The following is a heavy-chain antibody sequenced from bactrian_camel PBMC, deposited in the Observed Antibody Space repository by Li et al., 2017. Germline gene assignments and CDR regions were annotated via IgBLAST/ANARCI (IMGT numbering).Heavy chain of an antibody. Sequence: QLVESGGGSAQAGGSPRLSCSASADALMYMAWFRQAPGQKREAVAAVSTGGSSTMYVDSVKGRFTISRESGKNTVHLQMNNLIPEDTGVYYCAGDRPYGAWYKESQYKYWGRGTQVTVS. V-gene: IGHV3S53*01. CDR3: AGDRPYGAWYKESQYKY. CDR1: ADALMY. J-gene: IGHJ4*01. D-gene: IGHD6*01. CDR2: VSTGGSST.